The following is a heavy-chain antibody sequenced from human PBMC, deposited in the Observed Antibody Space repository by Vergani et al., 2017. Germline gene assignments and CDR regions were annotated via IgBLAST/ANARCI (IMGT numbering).Heavy chain of an antibody. CDR2: SSGSGGST. CDR3: AKSWAATIFRTWFDP. Sequence: VQLVESGGGLVKPGGSLRLSCAASGFTFSSYAMSWVRQAPGKGLEWVSASSGSGGSTYYADSVKGRFTISRDNSKNTLYLQMNSLRAEDTAVYYCAKSWAATIFRTWFDPWGQGTLVTVSS. CDR1: GFTFSSYA. J-gene: IGHJ5*02. D-gene: IGHD5-12*01. V-gene: IGHV3-23*04.